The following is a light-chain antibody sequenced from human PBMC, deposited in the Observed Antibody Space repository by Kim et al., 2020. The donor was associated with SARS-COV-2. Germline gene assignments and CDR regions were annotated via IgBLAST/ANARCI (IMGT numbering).Light chain of an antibody. J-gene: IGKJ2*01. V-gene: IGKV1-13*02. CDR1: KGISSA. Sequence: SEAVGDRVTITCRASKGISSALAWYQQKPGKAPKLLIYDASSLESGVPSRFSGSGSGTDFTLTISSLQPEDFATYYCQQFNSYPYTFGQGTKLEIK. CDR3: QQFNSYPYT. CDR2: DAS.